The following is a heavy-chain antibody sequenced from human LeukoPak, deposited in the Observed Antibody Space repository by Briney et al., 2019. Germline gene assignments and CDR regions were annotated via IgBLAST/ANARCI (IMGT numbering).Heavy chain of an antibody. V-gene: IGHV3-74*01. J-gene: IGHJ4*02. D-gene: IGHD3-10*01. CDR3: ARGRHGSGSYFDY. CDR1: GFTFSSYW. CDR2: INSDGSST. Sequence: GGSLRLSCAASGFTFSSYWMHWVHQAPGKGLVWVSRINSDGSSTSYADSVKGRFTISRDNAKNTLYLQMNSLRAEDTAVYYCARGRHGSGSYFDYWGRGTLVTVSS.